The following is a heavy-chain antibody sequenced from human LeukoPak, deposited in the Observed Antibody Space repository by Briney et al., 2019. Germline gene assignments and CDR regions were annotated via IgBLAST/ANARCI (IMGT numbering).Heavy chain of an antibody. CDR3: ARISTLDAFDI. J-gene: IGHJ3*02. CDR2: MNPNSGNT. CDR1: GGTFSSYA. V-gene: IGHV1-8*02. Sequence: ASVKVSCKASGGTFSSYAISWVRQATGQGLEWMGWMNPNSGNTGYAQKFQGRVTMTRNTSISTAYMELSSLRSEDTAVYYCARISTLDAFDIWGQGTMVTVSS.